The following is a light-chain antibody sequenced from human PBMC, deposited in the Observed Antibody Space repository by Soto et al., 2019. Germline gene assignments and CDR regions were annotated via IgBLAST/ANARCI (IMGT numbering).Light chain of an antibody. CDR1: QNISSY. CDR3: QQSYTTPH. J-gene: IGKJ2*01. CDR2: GAS. V-gene: IGKV1-39*01. Sequence: DIQMTQSPSSLSASVGDRVTITCRASQNISSYLNWYQQKPGKAPKLLIYGASSLQSGAPSRFSGSGSGTDFTLTISSLQPEDFATYYCQQSYTTPHFGQGTKLEIK.